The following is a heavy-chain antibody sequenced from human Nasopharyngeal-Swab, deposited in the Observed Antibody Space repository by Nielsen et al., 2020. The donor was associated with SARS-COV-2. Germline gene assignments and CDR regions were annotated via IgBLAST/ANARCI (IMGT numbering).Heavy chain of an antibody. CDR3: ARRAYCSGGSCYSPYYYYMDV. CDR2: IDPGDSYT. J-gene: IGHJ6*03. D-gene: IGHD2-15*01. CDR1: GYSFTSYW. Sequence: GESLKISCKGSGYSFTSYWISWVRQMPGKGLEWMGGIDPGDSYTNYSPSFQGHVTISADKSISTAYLQWSSLKASDTAMYYCARRAYCSGGSCYSPYYYYMDVWGKGTTVTVSS. V-gene: IGHV5-10-1*01.